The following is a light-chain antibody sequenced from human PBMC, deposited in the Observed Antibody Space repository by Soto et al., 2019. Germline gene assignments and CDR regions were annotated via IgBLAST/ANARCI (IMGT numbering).Light chain of an antibody. CDR2: EVT. CDR1: SSDIGYSNY. CDR3: SSFGGVSTV. V-gene: IGLV2-8*01. Sequence: QSALTQPPSASGSPGQSVTISCTGTSSDIGYSNYVSWYQQHPGKAPKLLIYEVTKRHSGVPDRFSGSKSGNTASLTVSGLQAEDEADYYCSSFGGVSTVFGTGTKLTVL. J-gene: IGLJ1*01.